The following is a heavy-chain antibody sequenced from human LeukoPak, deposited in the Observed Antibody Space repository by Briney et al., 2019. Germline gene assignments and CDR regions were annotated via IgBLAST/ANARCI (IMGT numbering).Heavy chain of an antibody. D-gene: IGHD2-21*01. Sequence: GGSLRLSCAASGFTFSSYSMNWVRQAPGKGLEWVSSISSSSYIYYADPVKGRFTISRDNAKNSLYLQMNSLRAEDTAVYYCAGCGGDCYSVKHWGQGTLVTVSS. V-gene: IGHV3-21*01. CDR1: GFTFSSYS. CDR2: ISSSSYI. J-gene: IGHJ4*02. CDR3: AGCGGDCYSVKH.